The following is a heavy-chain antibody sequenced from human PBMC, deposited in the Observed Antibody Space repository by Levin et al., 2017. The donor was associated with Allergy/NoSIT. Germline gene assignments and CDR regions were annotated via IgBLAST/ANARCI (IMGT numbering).Heavy chain of an antibody. CDR3: ARGGVTMVQGVIIGPYYYYYYMDV. V-gene: IGHV4-34*01. J-gene: IGHJ6*03. CDR2: INHSGST. D-gene: IGHD3-10*01. CDR1: GGSFSGYY. Sequence: SETLSLTCAVYGGSFSGYYWSWIRQPPGKGLEWIGEINHSGSTNYNPSLKSRVTISVDTSKNQFSLKLSSVTAADTAVYYCARGGVTMVQGVIIGPYYYYYYMDVWGKGTTVTVSS.